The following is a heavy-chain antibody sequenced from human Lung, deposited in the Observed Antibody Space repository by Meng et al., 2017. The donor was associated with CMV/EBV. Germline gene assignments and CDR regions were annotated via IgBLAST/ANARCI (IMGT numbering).Heavy chain of an antibody. V-gene: IGHV1-8*03. CDR1: GYTFTSYD. D-gene: IGHD3-3*01. J-gene: IGHJ6*02. CDR3: ARVYTCRDDFWRNCYYYGMDV. Sequence: ASXXVSXKASGYTFTSYDINWVRQATGQGLEWMGWMNPNSGNTGYAQKFQGRVTITRNTSISTAYMELSSLRSEDTAVYYCARVYTCRDDFWRNCYYYGMDVWXQGTXVTV. CDR2: MNPNSGNT.